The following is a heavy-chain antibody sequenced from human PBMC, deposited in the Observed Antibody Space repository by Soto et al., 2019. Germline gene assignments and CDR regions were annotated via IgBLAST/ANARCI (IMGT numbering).Heavy chain of an antibody. CDR3: ANLPLYGSGFDC. J-gene: IGHJ4*02. Sequence: AQLVESGGGLVQPGRSLRLSCVASGFTFDDYAIHCVRQAPGKGLEWVSGISWKGAATRYAESVKCRLTISRDNAKNSLYLQMSSLRTEDTAIYYCANLPLYGSGFDCWGQGTLVTVSS. D-gene: IGHD3-10*01. V-gene: IGHV3-9*01. CDR1: GFTFDDYA. CDR2: ISWKGAAT.